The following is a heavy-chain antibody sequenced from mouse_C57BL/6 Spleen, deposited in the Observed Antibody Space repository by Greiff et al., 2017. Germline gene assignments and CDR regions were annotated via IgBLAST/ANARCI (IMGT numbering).Heavy chain of an antibody. CDR2: INPNNGGT. CDR3: ARSFYDYVDY. CDR1: GYTFTDYN. V-gene: IGHV1-22*01. Sequence: EVQGVESGPELVKPGASVKMSCKASGYTFTDYNMHWVKQSHGKSLEWIGYINPNNGGTSYNQKFKGKATLTVNKSSSTAYMELRSLTSEDSAVYYCARSFYDYVDYWGQGTTLTVSS. D-gene: IGHD2-3*01. J-gene: IGHJ2*01.